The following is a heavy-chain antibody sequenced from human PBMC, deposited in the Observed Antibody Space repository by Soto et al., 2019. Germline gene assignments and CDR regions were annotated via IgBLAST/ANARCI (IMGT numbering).Heavy chain of an antibody. Sequence: GGSLRLSCAASGFTFSSYGMHWVRQAPGKGLEWVAVIGHDGSNKEYAVSVKGRFTISRDNSENTVYLQMNSLRAEDTAVYYCARDSSSWFVRTVAHLGYWGQGTLVTVSS. CDR1: GFTFSSYG. CDR2: IGHDGSNK. D-gene: IGHD6-13*01. CDR3: ARDSSSWFVRTVAHLGY. J-gene: IGHJ4*02. V-gene: IGHV3-33*01.